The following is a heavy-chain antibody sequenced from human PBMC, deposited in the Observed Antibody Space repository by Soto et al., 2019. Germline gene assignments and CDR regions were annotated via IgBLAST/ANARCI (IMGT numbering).Heavy chain of an antibody. CDR3: AHSRYYYGSGRASNWFDS. V-gene: IGHV2-5*02. D-gene: IGHD3-10*01. CDR2: IYWDDDR. J-gene: IGHJ5*01. CDR1: GFSLSTSGVG. Sequence: QITLKESGPTLVKPTQTLTLTCTFSGFSLSTSGVGVGWIRQPPGKAPEWLALIYWDDDRRYSPSLKSRLTITKGTSKKQVVLTMTNMDPVDTATYYCAHSRYYYGSGRASNWFDSWGQGTLVTVSS.